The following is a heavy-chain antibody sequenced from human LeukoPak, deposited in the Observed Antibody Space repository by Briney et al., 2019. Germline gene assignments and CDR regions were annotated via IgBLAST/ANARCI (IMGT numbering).Heavy chain of an antibody. Sequence: SETLSLTCTVSGGSISSYYWSWIRQPPGKGLEWIGYIYYSGTNNSNPSLKSRVTISVDTSKNQFSLKLSSVTAADTAVYYCARGEVPAALGNWFDPWGQGTLVTVSS. V-gene: IGHV4-59*12. J-gene: IGHJ5*02. CDR2: IYYSGTN. D-gene: IGHD2-2*01. CDR1: GGSISSYY. CDR3: ARGEVPAALGNWFDP.